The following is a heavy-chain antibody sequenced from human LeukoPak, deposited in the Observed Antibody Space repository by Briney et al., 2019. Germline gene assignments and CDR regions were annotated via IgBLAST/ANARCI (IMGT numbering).Heavy chain of an antibody. J-gene: IGHJ5*02. V-gene: IGHV4-39*01. CDR2: IHNSGNT. CDR1: GDSYRSSGYY. Sequence: SETLSLTGTVSGDSYRSSGYYWGWIRQPPGKRLEWIGTIHNSGNTYYNPSLKSRVAIFGDTSKNQSSLNLSSVTAADTAMYYCARTSTVTTRWFDRWGQGTLATVS. D-gene: IGHD4-17*01. CDR3: ARTSTVTTRWFDR.